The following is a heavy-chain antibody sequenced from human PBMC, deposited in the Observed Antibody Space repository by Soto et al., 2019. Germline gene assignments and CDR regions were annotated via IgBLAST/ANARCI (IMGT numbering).Heavy chain of an antibody. J-gene: IGHJ4*02. CDR1: GFTFSSYG. D-gene: IGHD6-19*01. Sequence: GGSLRLSCAASGFTFSSYGMHWVRQAPGKGLEWVAVIWYDGSNKYYADSVKGRFTISRDNSKNTLYLQMNSLRAEDTAVYYCARDQTHNLRYSSGWYPRYWGQGTLVTVSS. V-gene: IGHV3-33*01. CDR2: IWYDGSNK. CDR3: ARDQTHNLRYSSGWYPRY.